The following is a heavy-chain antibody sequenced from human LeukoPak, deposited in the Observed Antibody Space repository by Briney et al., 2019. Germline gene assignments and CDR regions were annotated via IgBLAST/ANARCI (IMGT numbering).Heavy chain of an antibody. D-gene: IGHD6-13*01. CDR2: IHYGGST. J-gene: IGHJ6*02. CDR3: TRESTAAGTLPRRPNYFYYHGMDV. CDR1: GGSISSYS. V-gene: IGHV4-59*01. Sequence: PSETLSLTCTISGGSISSYSWTWIRQAPGKGLEWIGNIHYGGSTNYNPSLKRRLSISIDTSKNQFSLKLTSVIAADTAVYYCTRESTAAGTLPRRPNYFYYHGMDVWGQGTAVTVSS.